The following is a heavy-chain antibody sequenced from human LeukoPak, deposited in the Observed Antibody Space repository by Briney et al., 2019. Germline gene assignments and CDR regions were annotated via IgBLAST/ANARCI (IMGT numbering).Heavy chain of an antibody. CDR1: GFSFSAYA. CDR2: ITGPGEGT. Sequence: GGSLRLSCEASGFSFSAYALSWVRQAPGKGLEWDSSITGPGEGTWHADSVKGRFTTSRDNSQRTLYLQMNSLRVEDTAVYYCAKRIVGWYQIDYWGHGTLVTVSS. V-gene: IGHV3-23*01. D-gene: IGHD6-19*01. J-gene: IGHJ4*01. CDR3: AKRIVGWYQIDY.